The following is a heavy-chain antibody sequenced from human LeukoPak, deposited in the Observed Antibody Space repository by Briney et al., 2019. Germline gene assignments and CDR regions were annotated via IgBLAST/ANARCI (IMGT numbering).Heavy chain of an antibody. CDR1: GGSVSGYY. Sequence: SETLSLTCAVYGGSVSGYYWSWIRQHTGKGREGIGEINHSGSTNYNPSLKSRVTISVDTSKNQFSLKLSSVTAADTAVYYCATGVAVAGTQWFDPWGKGTLVTVSS. CDR2: INHSGST. J-gene: IGHJ5*02. V-gene: IGHV4-34*01. CDR3: ATGVAVAGTQWFDP. D-gene: IGHD6-19*01.